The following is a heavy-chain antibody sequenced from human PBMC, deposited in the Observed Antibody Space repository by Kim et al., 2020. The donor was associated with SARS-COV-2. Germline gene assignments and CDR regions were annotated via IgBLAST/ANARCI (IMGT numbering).Heavy chain of an antibody. CDR1: GLTVTKNY. V-gene: IGHV3-66*02. CDR2: IYSGGGA. Sequence: GGSLRLSCAASGLTVTKNYMIWVRQAPGKGLEWVSVIYSGGGAYYADSVKGRFTISRDNSKNTLYLKMNNLRAEEDTALYYCVVRYYDSSGYYSYYTDYWGQRILVAVSS. CDR3: VVRYYDSSGYYSYYTDY. D-gene: IGHD3-22*01. J-gene: IGHJ4*02.